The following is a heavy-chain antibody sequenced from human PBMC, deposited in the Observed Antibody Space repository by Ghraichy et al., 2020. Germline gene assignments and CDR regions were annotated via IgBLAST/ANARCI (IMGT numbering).Heavy chain of an antibody. D-gene: IGHD3-3*01. J-gene: IGHJ6*03. V-gene: IGHV4-34*01. CDR3: ARDKTYYDFWSGYSGYMDV. CDR2: INHSGST. Sequence: SETLSLTCAVYGGSFSGYYWSWIRQPPGKGLEWIGEINHSGSTNYNPSLKSRVTISVDTSKNQFSLKLSSVTAADTAVYYCARDKTYYDFWSGYSGYMDVWGKGTTVTVSS. CDR1: GGSFSGYY.